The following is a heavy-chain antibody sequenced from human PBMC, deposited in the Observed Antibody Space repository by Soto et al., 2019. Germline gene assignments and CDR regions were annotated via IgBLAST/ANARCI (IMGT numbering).Heavy chain of an antibody. V-gene: IGHV1-69*13. J-gene: IGHJ6*02. CDR2: IIPIFGTA. CDR1: GGTFSSYA. CDR3: ARAPWVVPAAIYYYYYGMDV. Sequence: SVKVSCKASGGTFSSYAISWVRQAPGQGLEWMGGIIPIFGTANYAQKFQGRVTITADESTSTAYMELSSLRSEDTAVYYCARAPWVVPAAIYYYYYGMDVWGQGTTVTVS. D-gene: IGHD2-2*01.